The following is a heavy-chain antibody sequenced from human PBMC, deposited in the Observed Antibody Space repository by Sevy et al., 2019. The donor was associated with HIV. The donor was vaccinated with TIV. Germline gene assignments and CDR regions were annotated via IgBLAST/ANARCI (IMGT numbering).Heavy chain of an antibody. J-gene: IGHJ6*02. V-gene: IGHV4-59*01. CDR1: GGSISSYY. CDR2: IYYSGST. D-gene: IGHD3-9*01. Sequence: SETLSLTCTVSGGSISSYYWSWIRQPPGKRLEWIGYIYYSGSTNYNPSLKSRVTISVDTSKNQFSMKLRSVTAADTAVYYCARESYDILPGSRGMDVWGQGTTVTVSS. CDR3: ARESYDILPGSRGMDV.